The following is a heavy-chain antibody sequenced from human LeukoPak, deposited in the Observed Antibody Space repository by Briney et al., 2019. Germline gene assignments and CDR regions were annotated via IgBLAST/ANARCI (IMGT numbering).Heavy chain of an antibody. CDR2: ISSGSSYI. CDR3: ARDPLPPPHVVVVTAIEIS. J-gene: IGHJ4*02. V-gene: IGHV3-21*01. D-gene: IGHD2-21*02. CDR1: GFTFSSYS. Sequence: TGGSLRLYCAASGFTFSSYSMNWVRQAPGKGLEWVSFISSGSSYIYYADSVKGRFTISRDNAKNSLYLQMNRLRAEDTAVYYCARDPLPPPHVVVVTAIEISWGQGTLVTVS.